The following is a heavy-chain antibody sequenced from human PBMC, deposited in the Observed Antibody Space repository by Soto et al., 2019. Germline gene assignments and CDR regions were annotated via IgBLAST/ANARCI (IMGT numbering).Heavy chain of an antibody. Sequence: AGKLCCKASVNTFPETDIHWGRRAPAQEHEWVGWINLISGGTNYAQKFQGRVTMARDASITTTHMEPSRLRSEDTAAYYCTREPFVMAAGPHRFIVFRGQTTLVT. D-gene: IGHD6-13*01. CDR1: VNTFPETD. CDR2: INLISGGT. J-gene: IGHJ4*02. V-gene: IGHV1-2*02. CDR3: TREPFVMAAGPHRFIVF.